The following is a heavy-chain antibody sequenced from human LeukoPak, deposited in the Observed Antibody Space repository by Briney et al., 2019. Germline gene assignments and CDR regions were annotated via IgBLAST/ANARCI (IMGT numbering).Heavy chain of an antibody. CDR1: GYTFTSYG. CDR3: ARGGYYYDSSGPYYFDY. J-gene: IGHJ4*02. D-gene: IGHD3-22*01. V-gene: IGHV1-18*01. CDR2: IGAYNGNT. Sequence: ASVKVSCKASGYTFTSYGISWVRQAPGQGLEWMGWIGAYNGNTNYAQKLQGRVTMTTDTSTSTAYMELRSLRSDDTAVYYCARGGYYYDSSGPYYFDYWGQGTLVTVSS.